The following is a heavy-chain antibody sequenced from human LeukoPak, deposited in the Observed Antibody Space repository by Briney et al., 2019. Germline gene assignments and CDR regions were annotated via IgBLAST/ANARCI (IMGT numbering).Heavy chain of an antibody. Sequence: GGSLRLSCAASGFTFSSHWMSWVRQAPGKGLEWVVNINLHGSEKYYVDSVKGRFTISRDNGKNSLYLQLNSLRAEDTAVYYCARDYSGRDVGIDYWGRGTLVTVSS. CDR3: ARDYSGRDVGIDY. V-gene: IGHV3-7*01. D-gene: IGHD1-26*01. J-gene: IGHJ4*02. CDR1: GFTFSSHW. CDR2: INLHGSEK.